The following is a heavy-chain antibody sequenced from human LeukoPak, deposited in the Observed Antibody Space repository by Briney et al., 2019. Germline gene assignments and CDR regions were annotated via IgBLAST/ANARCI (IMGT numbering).Heavy chain of an antibody. Sequence: GGSLRLSCAASGFTFSSYSMNWVRQAPGKGLEWVSSISSSSSYIYYADSVKGRFTISRDNAKNSLYLQMNSLRAEDTAVYYCARDSYGSGSYYRIDHWGQGTLVTVSS. CDR3: ARDSYGSGSYYRIDH. J-gene: IGHJ4*02. CDR2: ISSSSSYI. CDR1: GFTFSSYS. V-gene: IGHV3-21*01. D-gene: IGHD3-10*01.